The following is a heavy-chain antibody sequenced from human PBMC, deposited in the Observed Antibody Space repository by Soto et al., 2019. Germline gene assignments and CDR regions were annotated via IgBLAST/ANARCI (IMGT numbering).Heavy chain of an antibody. J-gene: IGHJ4*02. V-gene: IGHV4-31*03. CDR2: IYYSGST. CDR1: GGSISSGGYY. D-gene: IGHD5-18*01. Sequence: QVQLQESGPGLVKPSQTLSLTCTVSGGSISSGGYYWSWIRQHPGKGLEWIGYIYYSGSTYYNPSLKSRVTISVDTSKNQFSLKLSSVAAADTAVYYCARCVAWIQLSYFDYWGQGTLVTVSS. CDR3: ARCVAWIQLSYFDY.